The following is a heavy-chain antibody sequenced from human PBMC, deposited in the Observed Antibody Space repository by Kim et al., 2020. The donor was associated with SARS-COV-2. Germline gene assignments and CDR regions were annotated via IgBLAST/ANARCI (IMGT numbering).Heavy chain of an antibody. V-gene: IGHV3-9*01. CDR3: AKDIGSSWYRAEYFQH. Sequence: GGSLRLSCAASGFTFDDYAMHWVRQAPGKGLEWVSGISWNSGSIGYADSVKGRFTISRDNAKNSLYLQMNSLRAEDTALYYCAKDIGSSWYRAEYFQHWGQGTLVTVSS. D-gene: IGHD6-13*01. CDR2: ISWNSGSI. CDR1: GFTFDDYA. J-gene: IGHJ1*01.